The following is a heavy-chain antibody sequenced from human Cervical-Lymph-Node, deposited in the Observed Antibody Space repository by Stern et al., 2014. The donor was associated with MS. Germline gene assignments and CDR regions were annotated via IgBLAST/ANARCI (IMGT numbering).Heavy chain of an antibody. J-gene: IGHJ3*02. D-gene: IGHD2-15*01. Sequence: QVQLVQSGAEVKKPGGAVKVSCKASGYTFTSYGISWVRQAPGQGLALMGWIGSYNCDTNYAQKLQGRVTMTTDTYTSTAYMELRSLRSDDAAVYYCARGLLGSENAFDIWGQGTMVTVSS. CDR1: GYTFTSYG. V-gene: IGHV1-18*01. CDR3: ARGLLGSENAFDI. CDR2: IGSYNCDT.